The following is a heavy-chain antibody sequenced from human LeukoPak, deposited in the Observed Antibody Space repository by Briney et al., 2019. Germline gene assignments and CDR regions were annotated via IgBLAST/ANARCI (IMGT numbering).Heavy chain of an antibody. CDR3: ARDWVRYCSTASCLLQFDS. CDR1: GYTFSSHG. Sequence: ASVTVSCKAYGYTFSSHGISWVRQAPGQGLEWMGWISPYNGNINSAQKLQGRLTMTTDTSTNTAYMELRGLRSDDTAVYYCARDWVRYCSTASCLLQFDSWGQGTLVTVSS. CDR2: ISPYNGNI. J-gene: IGHJ4*02. D-gene: IGHD3-16*02. V-gene: IGHV1-18*01.